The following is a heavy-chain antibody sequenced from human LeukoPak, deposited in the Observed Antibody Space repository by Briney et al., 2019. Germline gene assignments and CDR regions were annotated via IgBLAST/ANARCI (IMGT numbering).Heavy chain of an antibody. Sequence: PGGSDRLSCAASGFTVSSNYMTWVSQAPGKGLEWVSVIFSGGSTYYADSVKSRFTISRDNSKNTLYLQMSSLRAEDTAVYYCASTPSARESYFLDCWGHGILVSVSS. V-gene: IGHV3-53*01. CDR2: IFSGGST. CDR1: GFTVSSNY. J-gene: IGHJ4*03. CDR3: ASTPSARESYFLDC. D-gene: IGHD1-26*01.